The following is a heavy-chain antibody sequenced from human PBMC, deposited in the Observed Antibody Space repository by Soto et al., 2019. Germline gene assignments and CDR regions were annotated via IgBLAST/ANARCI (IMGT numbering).Heavy chain of an antibody. CDR3: ARGIVRGGFDI. CDR1: GGSMSENDYY. Sequence: QVQLQEAGPGLVRPSQTLSLTCTVAGGSMSENDYYWSWLRQSPGQGLQWIGYIYDTWTTSYSPSLKSRVTMSADTSRNQFSLKLTSVKAADTALYFCARGIVRGGFDIWGQGTLVTVSS. V-gene: IGHV4-30-4*01. CDR2: IYDTWTT. J-gene: IGHJ3*02. D-gene: IGHD3-10*02.